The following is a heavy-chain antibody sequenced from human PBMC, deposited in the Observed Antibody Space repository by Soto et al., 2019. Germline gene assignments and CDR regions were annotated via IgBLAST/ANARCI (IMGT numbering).Heavy chain of an antibody. J-gene: IGHJ5*02. V-gene: IGHV4-30-2*01. CDR1: GGSISSGGYS. Sequence: QLQLQESGSGLVKPSQTLSLTCAVSGGSISSGGYSWSWIRQPPGKGLEWIGYIYHSGSTYYNPSRKSRVTISVDRSKNQFSLKLSSVTAADTAVYYCARAGEVRDDNWFDPWGQGTLVTVSS. D-gene: IGHD3-10*01. CDR3: ARAGEVRDDNWFDP. CDR2: IYHSGST.